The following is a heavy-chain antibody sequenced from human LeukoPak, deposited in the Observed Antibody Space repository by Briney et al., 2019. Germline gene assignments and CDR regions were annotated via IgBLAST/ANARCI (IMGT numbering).Heavy chain of an antibody. CDR3: ARELNQFPGWFDP. Sequence: PGGSLRLSCAASGFTVSSNYMSWVRQAPGKGLEWVSVIYSGGSTYYADSVKGRFTISRDNSKNTLYLQMNSLRAEDTAVYYCARELNQFPGWFDPWGQGTLVTVSS. CDR2: IYSGGST. CDR1: GFTVSSNY. J-gene: IGHJ5*02. V-gene: IGHV3-53*01.